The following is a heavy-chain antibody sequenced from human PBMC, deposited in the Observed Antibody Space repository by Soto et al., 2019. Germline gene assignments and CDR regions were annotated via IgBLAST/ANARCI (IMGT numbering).Heavy chain of an antibody. J-gene: IGHJ6*02. CDR1: GINFRSYA. CDR2: IWYDGRKI. Sequence: QEHLVESGGGVVQPGMSLRLTCEASGINFRSYAMHWVRQAPGKGLEWVAVIWYDGRKIYYVDSVRGRFTISRDISNNTMYLQMTSLRAEDTATYYCARPQYCSSHSCNYGMDVWGQGTSVIVSS. V-gene: IGHV3-33*01. D-gene: IGHD2-2*01. CDR3: ARPQYCSSHSCNYGMDV.